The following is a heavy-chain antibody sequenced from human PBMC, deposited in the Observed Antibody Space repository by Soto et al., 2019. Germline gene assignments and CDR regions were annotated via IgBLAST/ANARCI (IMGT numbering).Heavy chain of an antibody. D-gene: IGHD2-2*01. CDR2: IIPIFGTA. V-gene: IGHV1-69*12. Sequence: QVQLVQSGAEVKKPGSSVKVSCKASGGTFSSYAISWVRQAPGQGLEWMGGIIPIFGTANYAQKFQGRVTITADESTSTAYMELSSLRSEDTAVYYCVRGGYCISTSCYEQPDYWGQGTLVTVSS. CDR1: GGTFSSYA. CDR3: VRGGYCISTSCYEQPDY. J-gene: IGHJ4*02.